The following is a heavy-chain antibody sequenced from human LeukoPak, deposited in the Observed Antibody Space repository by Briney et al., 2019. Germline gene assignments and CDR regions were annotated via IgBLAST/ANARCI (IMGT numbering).Heavy chain of an antibody. D-gene: IGHD6-13*01. J-gene: IGHJ4*02. Sequence: GGSLRLSCAASGFTFSSYAMHWVRQAPGKGLEWVAVISYDGNNKYYVDSVKGRFTISRDNSNNTLYLQMNSLRVEDTGVHHCARGLSVWEQQLVDYWGQGTLVTVSS. V-gene: IGHV3-30-3*01. CDR3: ARGLSVWEQQLVDY. CDR2: ISYDGNNK. CDR1: GFTFSSYA.